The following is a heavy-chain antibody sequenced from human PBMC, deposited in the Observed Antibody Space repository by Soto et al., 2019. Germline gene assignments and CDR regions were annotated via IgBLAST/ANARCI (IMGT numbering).Heavy chain of an antibody. CDR3: ARDGYYGSGSYSDY. CDR2: IWYDGSNK. D-gene: IGHD3-10*01. Sequence: PVGSLRLSCAAAEFTFSSYGMHWVRQAPGKGLEWVAVIWYDGSNKYYADSVKGRFTISRDNSKNTLYLQMNSLRAEDTAVYYCARDGYYGSGSYSDYWGQGTLVTVSS. V-gene: IGHV3-33*01. CDR1: EFTFSSYG. J-gene: IGHJ4*02.